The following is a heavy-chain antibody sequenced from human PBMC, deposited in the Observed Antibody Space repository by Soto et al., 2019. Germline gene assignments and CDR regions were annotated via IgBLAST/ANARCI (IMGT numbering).Heavy chain of an antibody. Sequence: ASVKVSCKTSGYTFNTYGINWVRQAPGQGLELMGWISAYDGKTTYAEKFQGRVTLTTDTSTSTAYMELRSLRSDDTAIYYFARDPHEFWTSYWFDPWGQGTPVTVSS. V-gene: IGHV1-18*01. CDR2: ISAYDGKT. CDR3: ARDPHEFWTSYWFDP. J-gene: IGHJ5*02. D-gene: IGHD3-3*01. CDR1: GYTFNTYG.